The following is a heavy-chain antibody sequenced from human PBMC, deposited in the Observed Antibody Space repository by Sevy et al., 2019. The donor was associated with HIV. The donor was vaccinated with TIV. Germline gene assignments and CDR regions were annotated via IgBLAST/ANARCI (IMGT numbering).Heavy chain of an antibody. CDR2: ISSSSSYI. CDR3: ARDYYDFWSRYSRDAFDI. Sequence: GGYLRLSCAASGFTFSSYSMNWVRQAPGKGLEWVSSISSSSSYIYYADSVKGRFTISRDNAKNSLYLQMNSLRAEDTAVYYCARDYYDFWSRYSRDAFDIWGQGTMVTVSS. CDR1: GFTFSSYS. J-gene: IGHJ3*02. V-gene: IGHV3-21*01. D-gene: IGHD3-3*01.